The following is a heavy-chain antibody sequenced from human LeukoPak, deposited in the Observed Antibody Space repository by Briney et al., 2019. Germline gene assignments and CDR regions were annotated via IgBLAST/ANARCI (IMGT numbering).Heavy chain of an antibody. CDR2: IYPGDSDT. CDR1: GYSFTSYW. V-gene: IGHV5-51*01. Sequence: GESLQISCKGSGYSFTSYWIGWVRQLPGKGLEWMGIIYPGDSDTRYSPSFQGQVTISADKSISTAYLQWSSLKASDTAMYYCARGYYYGSGSYYLPSYWGQGTLVTVSS. D-gene: IGHD3-10*01. CDR3: ARGYYYGSGSYYLPSY. J-gene: IGHJ4*02.